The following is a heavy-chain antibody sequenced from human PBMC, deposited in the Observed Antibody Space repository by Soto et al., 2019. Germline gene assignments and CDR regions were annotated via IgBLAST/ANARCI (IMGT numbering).Heavy chain of an antibody. V-gene: IGHV3-33*01. Sequence: QVQLVESGGGVVQPGRSLRLSCAASGFTFSSYGMHWVRQAPGKGLEWVAVIWNDGSNKYYADSVKGRFTISRDNSKNTLYLKMNSLRAEDTAVYYCARGLGYCSGGSCYSTWGIDYWGQGTLVTVSS. CDR2: IWNDGSNK. CDR1: GFTFSSYG. CDR3: ARGLGYCSGGSCYSTWGIDY. J-gene: IGHJ4*02. D-gene: IGHD2-15*01.